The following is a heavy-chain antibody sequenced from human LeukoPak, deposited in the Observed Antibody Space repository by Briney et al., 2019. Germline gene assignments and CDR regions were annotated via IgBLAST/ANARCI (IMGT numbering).Heavy chain of an antibody. CDR1: GYTFISYG. Sequence: ASVKVSCKTSGYTFISYGITWVRQAPGQGLEWMGWINPNSGGTNYAQKFQGRVTMTRDTSISTAYMELSRLRSDYTAVYYCARAGGEPYYDFWSGYSDYWGQGTLVTVSS. CDR2: INPNSGGT. V-gene: IGHV1-2*02. J-gene: IGHJ4*02. D-gene: IGHD3-3*01. CDR3: ARAGGEPYYDFWSGYSDY.